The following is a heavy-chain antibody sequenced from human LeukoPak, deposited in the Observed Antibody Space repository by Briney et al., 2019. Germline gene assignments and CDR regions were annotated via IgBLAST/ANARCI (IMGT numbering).Heavy chain of an antibody. CDR2: MNPNSGNT. J-gene: IGHJ4*02. CDR3: ARGYMVRGVIIYFDD. D-gene: IGHD3-10*01. CDR1: GYTFTSYD. V-gene: IGHV1-8*01. Sequence: GASVKVSCKASGYTFTSYDINWVRQATGQGLEWMGWMNPNSGNTGYAQKFQGRVTMTRNTSVSTAYMELSRLRSDDTAVYYCARGYMVRGVIIYFDDWGQGTLVTVSS.